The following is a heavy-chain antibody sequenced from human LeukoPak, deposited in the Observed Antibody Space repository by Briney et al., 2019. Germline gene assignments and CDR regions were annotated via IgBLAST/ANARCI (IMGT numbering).Heavy chain of an antibody. J-gene: IGHJ5*02. CDR2: IIPIFGTA. CDR3: ARARGEDPSRPVLIAAAGTGWFDP. D-gene: IGHD6-13*01. Sequence: SVKVSCKVSGYTLTELSMRWVRQAPGQGLEWMGGIIPIFGTANYAQKFQGRVTITADESTSTAYMELSSLRSEDTAVYYCARARGEDPSRPVLIAAAGTGWFDPWGQGTLVTVSS. V-gene: IGHV1-69*13. CDR1: GYTLTELS.